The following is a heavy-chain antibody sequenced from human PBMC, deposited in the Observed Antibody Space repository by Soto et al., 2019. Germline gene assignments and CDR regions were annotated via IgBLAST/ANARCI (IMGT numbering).Heavy chain of an antibody. V-gene: IGHV1-18*01. CDR1: GYTFTSYG. D-gene: IGHD6-6*01. CDR3: ARGGGKYSSSSGRFDY. Sequence: ASVKVSCKASGYTFTSYGISWVRQAPGQGLEWMGWISAYNGNTNYAQKLQGRVTMPTDTSTSTAYMELRSLRSDDTAVYYCARGGGKYSSSSGRFDYWGQGTLVTVSS. CDR2: ISAYNGNT. J-gene: IGHJ4*02.